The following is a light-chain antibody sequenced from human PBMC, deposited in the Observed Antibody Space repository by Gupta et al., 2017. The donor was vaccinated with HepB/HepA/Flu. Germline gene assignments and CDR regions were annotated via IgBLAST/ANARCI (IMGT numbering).Light chain of an antibody. Sequence: DIQMTQSPSTLSASVGDRVTITCRASQSLSNWLAWYQQKPGKAPKLLIYKASSLESGVPSRFSGSGSGTEFTLTISSLQPDDFATYYCQQENGYPFTFGHGTRVDIK. CDR3: QQENGYPFT. CDR2: KAS. J-gene: IGKJ3*01. CDR1: QSLSNW. V-gene: IGKV1-5*03.